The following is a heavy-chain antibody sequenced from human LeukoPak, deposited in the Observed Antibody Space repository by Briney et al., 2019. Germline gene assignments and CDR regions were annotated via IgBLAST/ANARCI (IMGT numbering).Heavy chain of an antibody. CDR1: GGSISSYY. CDR2: IYYSGGT. CDR3: ARGPHIDYEPAWFDS. Sequence: PSETLSLTCTVSGGSISSYYWSWIRQPPGKGLQWLASIYYSGGTNYNPSLKSRVTISVDTSNNQFSLNLTSVTAADTALYYCARGPHIDYEPAWFDSWGQGTLVTVSS. J-gene: IGHJ5*01. V-gene: IGHV4-59*13. D-gene: IGHD4-17*01.